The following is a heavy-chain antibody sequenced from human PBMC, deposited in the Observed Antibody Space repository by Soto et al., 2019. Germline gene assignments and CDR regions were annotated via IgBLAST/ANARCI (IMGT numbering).Heavy chain of an antibody. J-gene: IGHJ4*02. CDR1: GFTFSSYA. CDR2: ISGSGGST. D-gene: IGHD3-3*01. CDR3: AKDLDFWSGYNYYFDY. V-gene: IGHV3-23*01. Sequence: GGSLRLSCAASGFTFSSYAMSWVRQAPGKGLEWVSAISGSGGSTYYADSVKGRFTISRDNSKNTLYLQMNSLRAEDTAVYYFAKDLDFWSGYNYYFDYWGQGTLVTVSS.